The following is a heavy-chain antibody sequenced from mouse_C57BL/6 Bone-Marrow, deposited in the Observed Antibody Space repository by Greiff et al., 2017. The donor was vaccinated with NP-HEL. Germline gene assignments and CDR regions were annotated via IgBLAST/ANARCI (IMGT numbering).Heavy chain of an antibody. CDR1: GYTFTSYW. D-gene: IGHD1-3*01. J-gene: IGHJ3*01. CDR2: IHPNSGST. Sequence: VQLQQPGAELVKPGASVKLSCKASGYTFTSYWMHWVKQRPGQGLEWIGMIHPNSGSTNDNEKFKSKATLTVDKSSSTAYMQLSSLTSEDSAVYYCARPIKEGFAYWGQGTLVTVSA. V-gene: IGHV1-64*01. CDR3: ARPIKEGFAY.